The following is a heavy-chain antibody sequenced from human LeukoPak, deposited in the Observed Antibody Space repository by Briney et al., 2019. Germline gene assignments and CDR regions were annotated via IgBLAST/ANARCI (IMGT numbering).Heavy chain of an antibody. CDR3: GSLDSQEEDSSRLVPVDM. D-gene: IGHD2-21*02. V-gene: IGHV3-43*01. CDR1: GLRIADYI. J-gene: IGHJ3*02. CDR2: ISRNGVAT. Sequence: RGSLRDSREASGLRIADYIMQWVRPVPGKGLEWVSHISRNGVATEYAHSVRGRFTVSRDKATNSLYLQMKSPRDGGTALCVMGSLDSQEEDSSRLVPVDMWGQGTMVTVSS.